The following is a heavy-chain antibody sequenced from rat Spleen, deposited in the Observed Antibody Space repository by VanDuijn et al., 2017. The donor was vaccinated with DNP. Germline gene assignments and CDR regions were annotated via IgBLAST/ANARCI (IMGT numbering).Heavy chain of an antibody. Sequence: EVQLVETGGGLVQPGKSLKLSCVASGFTFSSYWMYWIRQAPAKGLEWVATLSYNVGTPYYPDSVKGRFTISRDNAQSTLYLQMDSLRSEDTATYYCARHRTIMPYYYAMDAWGQGASVTVSS. CDR2: LSYNVGTP. J-gene: IGHJ4*01. CDR3: ARHRTIMPYYYAMDA. V-gene: IGHV5-58*01. D-gene: IGHD1-12*01. CDR1: GFTFSSYW.